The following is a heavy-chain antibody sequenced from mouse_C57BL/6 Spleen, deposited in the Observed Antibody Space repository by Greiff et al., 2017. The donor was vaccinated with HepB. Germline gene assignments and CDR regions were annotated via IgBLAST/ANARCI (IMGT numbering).Heavy chain of an antibody. CDR1: GYTFTSYW. CDR3: AIYSNYDYAMDY. J-gene: IGHJ4*01. V-gene: IGHV1-52*01. Sequence: QVQLKQPGAELVRPGSSVKLSCKASGYTFTSYWMHWVKQRPIQGLEWIGNIDPSDSETHYNQKFKDKATLTVDKSSSTAYMQLSSLTSEDSAVYYCAIYSNYDYAMDYWGQGTTVTVSS. D-gene: IGHD2-5*01. CDR2: IDPSDSET.